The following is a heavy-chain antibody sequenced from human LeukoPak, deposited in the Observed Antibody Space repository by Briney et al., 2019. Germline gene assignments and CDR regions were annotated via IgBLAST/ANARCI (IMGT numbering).Heavy chain of an antibody. J-gene: IGHJ4*02. CDR2: ISSSSSYI. CDR1: GFTFSSYS. CDR3: ARDRLVGGTTIGY. Sequence: PGGSLRFSCAASGFTFSSYSMNWVRQAPGKGLEWVSSISSSSSYIYYADSVKGRFTISRDNAKNSLYLQMNGLRAEDTAVYYCARDRLVGGTTIGYWGQGTLVTVSS. V-gene: IGHV3-21*01. D-gene: IGHD1-26*01.